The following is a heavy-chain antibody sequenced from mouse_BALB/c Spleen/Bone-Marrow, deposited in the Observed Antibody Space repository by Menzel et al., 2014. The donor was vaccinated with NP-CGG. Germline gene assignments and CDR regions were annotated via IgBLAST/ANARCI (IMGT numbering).Heavy chain of an antibody. CDR1: GFTFTSYT. CDR2: ISNGGGST. Sequence: EVKLMESGGGLVQPGGSLKLSCAASGFTFTSYTMSWVRQTPEKRLEWVAYISNGGGSTYYPDTVEGRFTISRDNAKNTLYLQMSSLKSEDTAIYYCTREDYGAYWGQGTLVTVSA. J-gene: IGHJ3*01. D-gene: IGHD2-4*01. CDR3: TREDYGAY. V-gene: IGHV5-12-2*01.